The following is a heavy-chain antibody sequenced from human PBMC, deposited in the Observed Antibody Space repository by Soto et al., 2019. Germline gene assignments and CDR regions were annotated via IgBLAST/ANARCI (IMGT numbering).Heavy chain of an antibody. CDR1: GSSVRSDFY. CDR2: IYPSGNT. J-gene: IGHJ5*02. CDR3: VAYTAAHNWFDP. D-gene: IGHD2-2*02. Sequence: SETLSLTCGVSGSSVRSDFYWAWIRQSPGAGLEWLGSIYPSGNTYYNPSVRGRITISVDTSKNHFSLTLTSVTAADTARYYCVAYTAAHNWFDPWGQGTLVTVSS. V-gene: IGHV4-38-2*01.